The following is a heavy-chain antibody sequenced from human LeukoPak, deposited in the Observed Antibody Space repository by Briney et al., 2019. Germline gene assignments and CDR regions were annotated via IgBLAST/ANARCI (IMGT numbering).Heavy chain of an antibody. CDR2: INPNSGGT. CDR3: ARDSPIVATQFDY. D-gene: IGHD5-12*01. CDR1: GYTFTSYD. J-gene: IGHJ4*02. V-gene: IGHV1-2*02. Sequence: ASVKVSCKASGYTFTSYDINWVRQATGQGLEWMGWINPNSGGTNYAQKFQGRVTMTRDTSISTAYMELSRLRSDDTAVYYCARDSPIVATQFDYWGQGTLVTVSS.